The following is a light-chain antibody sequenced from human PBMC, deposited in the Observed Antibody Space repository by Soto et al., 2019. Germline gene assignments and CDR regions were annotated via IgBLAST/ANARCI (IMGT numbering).Light chain of an antibody. CDR3: QQYNNWPTVT. Sequence: IVMTQSPATLSVPPGERATLSCRASQSVYDNLAWYQQKPGQAHRLLVYGASTRATGIPARFSGSGSGTEFTLTISSLQSEDFAVYYGQQYNNWPTVTFGPGTKVDIK. V-gene: IGKV3-15*01. J-gene: IGKJ3*01. CDR1: QSVYDN. CDR2: GAS.